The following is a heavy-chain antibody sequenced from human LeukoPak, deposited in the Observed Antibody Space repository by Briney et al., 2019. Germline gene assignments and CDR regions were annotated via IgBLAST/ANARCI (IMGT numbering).Heavy chain of an antibody. Sequence: GGPLRPSGAAPGFTFSSYAMSWVGKAPGKGLGWVSAISGSGRSPCYAASVKGRFTISRANSKNTLYLQMTGRKARAPAVYYGANHEVLPAAIGYWGQGTLVTVSS. D-gene: IGHD2-2*01. CDR1: GFTFSSYA. CDR3: ANHEVLPAAIGY. CDR2: ISGSGRSP. J-gene: IGHJ4*02. V-gene: IGHV3-23*01.